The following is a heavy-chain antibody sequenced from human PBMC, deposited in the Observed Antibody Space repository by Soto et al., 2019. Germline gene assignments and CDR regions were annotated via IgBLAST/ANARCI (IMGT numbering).Heavy chain of an antibody. V-gene: IGHV4-59*01. CDR1: GGAITSDH. CDR3: ARDMHAGFTHSFDP. D-gene: IGHD2-15*01. CDR2: TSYTGNT. Sequence: PSETLSLTGIVSGGAITSDHWSWMRRFPEEGRGWSAYTSYTGNTNYNPPFQSRVPISIDTSKHQLSLKMTSMTAADAAVYYCARDMHAGFTHSFDPWGQGPLVTVS. J-gene: IGHJ5*02.